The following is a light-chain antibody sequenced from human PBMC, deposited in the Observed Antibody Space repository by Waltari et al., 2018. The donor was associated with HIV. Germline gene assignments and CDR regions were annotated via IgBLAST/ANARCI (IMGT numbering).Light chain of an antibody. J-gene: IGKJ5*01. CDR2: GAS. V-gene: IGKV3-15*01. CDR1: QSLSSN. CDR3: QQRSNWPIT. Sequence: EIVMTQSPATLSVSPGERATLSCRASQSLSSNLAWYQQKPGQAPRLLIYGASTGATGIPARFSGSGSGTEFTLTISSLQSEDFAVYYCQQRSNWPITFGQGTRLEIK.